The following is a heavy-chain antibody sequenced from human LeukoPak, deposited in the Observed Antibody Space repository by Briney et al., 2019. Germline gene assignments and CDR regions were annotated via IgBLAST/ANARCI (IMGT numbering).Heavy chain of an antibody. D-gene: IGHD1-7*01. J-gene: IGHJ3*02. Sequence: GGSLRLSCAASGFTFSSYAMSWVRQAPGKGLEWVSTISGSGDSTYYADSVKGRFTVSRDNSKNALYLQMNSLRAEDTAVYYRAKDRGVTGTTSHIWGQGTMVTVSS. V-gene: IGHV3-23*01. CDR2: ISGSGDST. CDR3: AKDRGVTGTTSHI. CDR1: GFTFSSYA.